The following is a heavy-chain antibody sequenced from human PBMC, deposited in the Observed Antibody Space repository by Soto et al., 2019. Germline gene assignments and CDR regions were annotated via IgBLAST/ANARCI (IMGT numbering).Heavy chain of an antibody. D-gene: IGHD6-19*01. CDR2: IYYSGST. CDR3: ARREAVAGNYFDY. J-gene: IGHJ4*02. Sequence: SETLSLTCTVSGGSISSSSYYWGWIRQPPGKGLEWIGSIYYSGSTYYNPSLKSRVTISVDTPKNQFSLKLSSVTAADTAVYYCARREAVAGNYFDYWGQGTLVTVS. CDR1: GGSISSSSYY. V-gene: IGHV4-39*01.